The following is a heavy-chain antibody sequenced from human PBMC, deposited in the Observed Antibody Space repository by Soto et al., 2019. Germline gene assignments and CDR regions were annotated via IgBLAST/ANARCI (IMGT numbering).Heavy chain of an antibody. V-gene: IGHV3-30*18. J-gene: IGHJ4*02. CDR3: AKVLLAGFPQYYFDY. Sequence: QVQLVESGGGVVQPGRSLRLACAASGFTFSSYGMHWFRQAPGKGLEWVAVISYDGSNKYYADSVKGRFTISRDNSKNTMYMQMNSLRAEDTAVYYCAKVLLAGFPQYYFDYWGQGTLVTVSS. D-gene: IGHD2-15*01. CDR2: ISYDGSNK. CDR1: GFTFSSYG.